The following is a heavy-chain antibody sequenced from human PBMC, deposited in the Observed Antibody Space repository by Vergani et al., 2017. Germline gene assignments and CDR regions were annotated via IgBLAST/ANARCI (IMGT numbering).Heavy chain of an antibody. CDR2: IYYSGST. V-gene: IGHV4-59*01. CDR1: GGSISSYY. CDR3: ARDSSNSKFDY. Sequence: QVQLQESGPGLVKHSETLSLPCPVSGGSISSYYWSWIRQPPGKGLEWIGYIYYSGSTNYNPSLKSRVTISVDTSKNQFSLKLSSVTAADTAVYYCARDSSNSKFDYWGQGTLVTVSS. D-gene: IGHD4-11*01. J-gene: IGHJ4*02.